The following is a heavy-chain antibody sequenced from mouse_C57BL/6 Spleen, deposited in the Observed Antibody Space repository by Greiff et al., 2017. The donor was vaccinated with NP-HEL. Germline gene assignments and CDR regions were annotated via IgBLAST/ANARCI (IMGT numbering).Heavy chain of an antibody. J-gene: IGHJ1*03. CDR2: ISGGGGNT. CDR3: AREGYDDGWYFDV. Sequence: DVMLVESGGGLVKPGGSLKLSCAASGFTFSSYTMSWVRQTPEKRLEWVATISGGGGNTYYPDSVKGRFTISRDNAKNTLYLQMSSLRSEDTALYYCAREGYDDGWYFDVWGTGTTVTVSS. V-gene: IGHV5-9*01. CDR1: GFTFSSYT. D-gene: IGHD2-2*01.